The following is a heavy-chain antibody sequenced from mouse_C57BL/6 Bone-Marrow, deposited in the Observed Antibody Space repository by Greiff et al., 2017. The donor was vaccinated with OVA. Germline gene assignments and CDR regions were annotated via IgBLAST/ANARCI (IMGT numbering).Heavy chain of an antibody. CDR2: ISLKSDNSAT. Sequence: EVKVEESGGGLVQPGGSMKLSCVASGFTFSNYWMNWVRQSPEQGLEWVAQISLKSDNSATHYEVSVKARFTISRYDSKSSVYLQMNNLRAEDTGIYYCAGITTVPFDDWGQGTTLTVSS. V-gene: IGHV6-3*01. CDR1: GFTFSNYW. J-gene: IGHJ2*01. D-gene: IGHD1-1*01. CDR3: AGITTVPFDD.